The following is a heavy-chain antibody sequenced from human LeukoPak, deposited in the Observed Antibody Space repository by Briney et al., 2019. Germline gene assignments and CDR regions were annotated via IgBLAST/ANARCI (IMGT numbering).Heavy chain of an antibody. Sequence: PSETLSLTCAVSGDYISSSSYYWGWIRQSPGTGLEWIGDIYHSGRTYYNPSLKSRVAISIDTSKNQFSLRLRSMTAADTAVFYSARRRYYDSTGYFEWGRGTLVTVSS. J-gene: IGHJ1*01. CDR3: ARRRYYDSTGYFE. V-gene: IGHV4-39*01. D-gene: IGHD3-22*01. CDR2: IYHSGRT. CDR1: GDYISSSSYY.